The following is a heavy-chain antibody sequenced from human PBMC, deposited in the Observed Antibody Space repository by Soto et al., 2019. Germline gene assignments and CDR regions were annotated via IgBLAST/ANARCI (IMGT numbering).Heavy chain of an antibody. D-gene: IGHD3-10*01. CDR3: ARDGSGNSFYYFDS. V-gene: IGHV1-69*12. CDR1: GGTFRNYA. CDR2: IIPIAGTA. Sequence: QVQLVQSGAEVKKPGSSVKVSCKVSGGTFRNYAITWVRQAPGQGLEWMGGIIPIAGTANYAQRFQGRVTXXAXDXXSTAYMELSSLRSEDTAVYYCARDGSGNSFYYFDSWGQGTLLTVSS. J-gene: IGHJ4*02.